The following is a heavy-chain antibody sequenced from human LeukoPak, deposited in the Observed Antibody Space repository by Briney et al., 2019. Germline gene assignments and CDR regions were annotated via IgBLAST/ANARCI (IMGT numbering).Heavy chain of an antibody. J-gene: IGHJ4*02. Sequence: GGSLRLSCAASGFXFSGHSMNWVRQAPGRGLEWVAYIGISSSTIYYADSVKGRFTISRDNAKNTLYLQMNSLRAEDTAVYYCARLYGDFDYWGQGTLVTVSS. V-gene: IGHV3-48*04. D-gene: IGHD3-16*02. CDR3: ARLYGDFDY. CDR1: GFXFSGHS. CDR2: IGISSSTI.